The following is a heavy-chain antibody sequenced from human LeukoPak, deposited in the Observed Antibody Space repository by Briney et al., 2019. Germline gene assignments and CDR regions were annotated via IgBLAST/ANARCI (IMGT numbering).Heavy chain of an antibody. CDR3: ARGGRWAGTLPLDYYYMDV. CDR1: GGSISSYY. Sequence: SSETLSLTCTVSGGSISSYYWSWIRQPAGKGLEWTGRIYTSGSTNYNPSLKSRVTMSVDTSKNQFSLKLSSVTAADTAVYYCARGGRWAGTLPLDYYYMDVWGKGTTVTVSS. J-gene: IGHJ6*03. D-gene: IGHD1-1*01. V-gene: IGHV4-4*07. CDR2: IYTSGST.